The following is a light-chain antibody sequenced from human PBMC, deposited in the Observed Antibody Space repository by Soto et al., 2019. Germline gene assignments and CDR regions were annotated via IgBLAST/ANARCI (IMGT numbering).Light chain of an antibody. J-gene: IGKJ4*01. CDR1: QSVSSN. Sequence: EIVMTQSPSTLSVSPGERATLSCRASQSVSSNLAWYQQRPGQAPRLLIYGASSRATGIPDRFSGSGSGTDFTLMISRLEPEDFAVYYCQQYGNSPPITFGGGTKVDIK. CDR3: QQYGNSPPIT. V-gene: IGKV3-20*01. CDR2: GAS.